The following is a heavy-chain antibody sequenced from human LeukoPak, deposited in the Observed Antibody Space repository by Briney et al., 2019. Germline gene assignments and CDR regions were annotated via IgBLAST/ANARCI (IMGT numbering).Heavy chain of an antibody. J-gene: IGHJ6*03. CDR1: GFTFSSYA. Sequence: GGSLRLSCAASGFTFSSYAMHWVRQAPGKVLEWVAVISYDGSNKYYADSVKGRFTISRDNSKNTLYLQMNSLRAEDTAVYHCARVSVRYYYYYYMDVWGKGTTVTVSS. D-gene: IGHD6-6*01. V-gene: IGHV3-30*04. CDR2: ISYDGSNK. CDR3: ARVSVRYYYYYYMDV.